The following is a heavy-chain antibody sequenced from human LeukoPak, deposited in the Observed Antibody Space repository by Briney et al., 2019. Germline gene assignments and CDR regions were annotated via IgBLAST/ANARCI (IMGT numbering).Heavy chain of an antibody. D-gene: IGHD3-3*01. V-gene: IGHV3-33*08. CDR2: IWYDGSKE. Sequence: GGSLRLSCAASGFTFSTYVMHWVRQAPGKGLEWVAVIWYDGSKENYADSVKGRFTISRDDSKNTLYLQMNSLRAEDTGVYYCAREASGYYRDFWGQGTLITVSS. J-gene: IGHJ4*02. CDR1: GFTFSTYV. CDR3: AREASGYYRDF.